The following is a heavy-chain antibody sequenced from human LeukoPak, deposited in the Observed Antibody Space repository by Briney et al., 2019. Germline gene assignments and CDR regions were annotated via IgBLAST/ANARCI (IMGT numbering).Heavy chain of an antibody. V-gene: IGHV3-23*01. D-gene: IGHD3-3*01. CDR1: ASTFTSYS. J-gene: IGHJ4*02. Sequence: RGSLSLSCAVSASTFTSYSMGWVRQPAGGGLEWVSATSGSGGSTYYADSVKGRFTISRDDSKNTLYLQMNSLRAEDTAVYYCAKTGGRFLEWFDSFDYWGQGTLVTVSS. CDR2: TSGSGGST. CDR3: AKTGGRFLEWFDSFDY.